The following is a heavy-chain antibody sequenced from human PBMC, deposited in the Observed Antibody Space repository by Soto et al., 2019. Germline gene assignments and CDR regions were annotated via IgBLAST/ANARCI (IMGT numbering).Heavy chain of an antibody. Sequence: PRGPPRLSRAAPGFTFSSYSMSWVRQAPGKGLEWLSYISSSSSNIYYADSVKGRFTISRDNAKNALYLQMNSLRDEDTAVYYCARDCTNTCDIVVVVAATVYYYGMDVWGQGATVTVSS. V-gene: IGHV3-48*02. CDR3: ARDCTNTCDIVVVVAATVYYYGMDV. CDR2: ISSSSSNI. J-gene: IGHJ6*02. D-gene: IGHD2-15*01. CDR1: GFTFSSYS.